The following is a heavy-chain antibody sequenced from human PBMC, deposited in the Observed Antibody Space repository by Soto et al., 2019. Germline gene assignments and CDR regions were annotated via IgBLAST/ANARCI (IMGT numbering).Heavy chain of an antibody. CDR2: ISAYNGNT. CDR1: GYTFTSYG. Sequence: GASVKVACKASGYTFTSYGISWVRQAPGQGLEWMGWISAYNGNTNYAQKLQGRVTMTTDTSTSTAYMELRSLRSDDTAVYYCAKDKAAMGSVTHYFDYWGQGTLVTVSS. V-gene: IGHV1-18*01. D-gene: IGHD4-4*01. CDR3: AKDKAAMGSVTHYFDY. J-gene: IGHJ4*02.